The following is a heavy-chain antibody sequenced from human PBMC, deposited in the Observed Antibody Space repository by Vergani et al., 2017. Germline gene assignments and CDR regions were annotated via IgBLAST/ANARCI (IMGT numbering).Heavy chain of an antibody. D-gene: IGHD3-16*01. V-gene: IGHV3-30*02. CDR1: GFTLSKYD. J-gene: IGHJ4*02. CDR3: AKHFRGWGIDY. Sequence: QVQLVESGGGVVQRGGSLRLSCATSGFTLSKYDMQWIRQGPGKGLEFVAFIQFDGSNQYYADSVKGRFTLSRDFSKNTLYLQMNSLRTDDTATYYCAKHFRGWGIDYWGQGTQVIVSS. CDR2: IQFDGSNQ.